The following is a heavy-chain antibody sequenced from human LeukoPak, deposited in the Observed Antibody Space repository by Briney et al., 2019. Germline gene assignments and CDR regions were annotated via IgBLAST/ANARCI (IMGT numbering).Heavy chain of an antibody. CDR3: VKDISLRGYTDYDRFDY. CDR2: ISSSGDGT. CDR1: GFTFSTYA. D-gene: IGHD5-12*01. V-gene: IGHV3-64D*06. Sequence: PGGSLRLSCSASGFTFSTYAMHWVRQAPGKGLEHVSAISSSGDGTYYADSVRGRFTISRDNSENTLYLQMSSLRAEDTAVYYCVKDISLRGYTDYDRFDYWGQGTLVTVSS. J-gene: IGHJ4*02.